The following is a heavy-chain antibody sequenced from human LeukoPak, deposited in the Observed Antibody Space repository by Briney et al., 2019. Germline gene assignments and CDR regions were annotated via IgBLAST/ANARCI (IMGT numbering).Heavy chain of an antibody. Sequence: ASVKVSCKASGYTFTTYPMNWVRQAPGQGLEWMGWINTNTGNPTYAQGFTGRFVFSLGTSVSTAYLQISSLKAEDTAVYYCAREGAVRGVLDDYWGQGTLVTVSS. V-gene: IGHV7-4-1*02. D-gene: IGHD3-10*01. CDR3: AREGAVRGVLDDY. CDR1: GYTFTTYP. J-gene: IGHJ4*02. CDR2: INTNTGNP.